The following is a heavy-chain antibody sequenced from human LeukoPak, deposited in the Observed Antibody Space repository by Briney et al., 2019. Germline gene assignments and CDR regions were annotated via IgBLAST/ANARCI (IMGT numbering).Heavy chain of an antibody. CDR3: ARSVAYYDILTGYSAYMDV. Sequence: ASVKVSCKASGYTFTGYYIHWVRQAPGQGLEWMGWINPNSGGTNYAQKFQGRVTMTRDTSIGTAYMELSRLRSDDTAVYYCARSVAYYDILTGYSAYMDVWGKGTTVTVSS. V-gene: IGHV1-2*02. CDR1: GYTFTGYY. CDR2: INPNSGGT. J-gene: IGHJ6*03. D-gene: IGHD3-9*01.